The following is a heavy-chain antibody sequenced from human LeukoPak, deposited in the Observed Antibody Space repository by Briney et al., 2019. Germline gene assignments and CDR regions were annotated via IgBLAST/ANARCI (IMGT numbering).Heavy chain of an antibody. J-gene: IGHJ4*02. D-gene: IGHD3-10*01. V-gene: IGHV1-18*01. Sequence: ASVTVSCKASGYTFTSYGISWVRQAPGQGLEWMGWISAYNGNTNYAQKLQGRVTMTTGTSTSTAYMELRSLRSDDTAVYYCARDGGMQGSGSFDYWGQGTLVTVSS. CDR1: GYTFTSYG. CDR2: ISAYNGNT. CDR3: ARDGGMQGSGSFDY.